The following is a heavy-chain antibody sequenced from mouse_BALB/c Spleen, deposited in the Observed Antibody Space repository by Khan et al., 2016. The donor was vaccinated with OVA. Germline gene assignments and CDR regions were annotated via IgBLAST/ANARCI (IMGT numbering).Heavy chain of an antibody. CDR2: IFPGTGTT. D-gene: IGHD2-1*01. J-gene: IGHJ3*01. CDR1: GYTFTNYW. CDR3: ARGYFGNYDLAY. V-gene: IGHV1S132*01. Sequence: QIQLVQSGAELAKPGASVKLSCRTSGYTFTNYWIQWVKQRPGQGLGWIGEIFPGTGTTYYNENFKGKATLTIDTSSSTVYMLLSSLTSEDSAVYVCARGYFGNYDLAYWGQGTLVTVSA.